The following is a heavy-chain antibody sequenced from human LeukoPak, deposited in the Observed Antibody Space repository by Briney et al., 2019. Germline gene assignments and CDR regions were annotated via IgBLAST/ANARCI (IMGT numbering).Heavy chain of an antibody. CDR1: GFTFSDYY. Sequence: KPGGSLRLSCAAPGFTFSDYYMSWIRQAPGKGLEWVSYISSSSSYTNYADSVKGRFTISRDNAKNSLYLQMNSLRAEDTAVYYCARGATVAYYDSSGYYYGAFDIWGQGTMVTVSS. CDR2: ISSSSSYT. D-gene: IGHD3-22*01. J-gene: IGHJ3*02. CDR3: ARGATVAYYDSSGYYYGAFDI. V-gene: IGHV3-11*05.